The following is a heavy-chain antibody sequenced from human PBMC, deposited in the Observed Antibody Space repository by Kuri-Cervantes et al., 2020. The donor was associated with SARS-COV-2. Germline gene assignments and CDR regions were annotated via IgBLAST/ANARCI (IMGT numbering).Heavy chain of an antibody. Sequence: GGSLRLSCAASGFTFSNYSMNWVRQAPGKGLEWVSYISSSSSTIYYADSVKGRFTISRDNAKNSLYLQMNSLRAEDTAVYYCSRTYDSSGSLYYYYCMDVWGKGTTVTVSS. CDR1: GFTFSNYS. CDR3: SRTYDSSGSLYYYYCMDV. D-gene: IGHD3-22*01. V-gene: IGHV3-48*01. J-gene: IGHJ6*03. CDR2: ISSSSSTI.